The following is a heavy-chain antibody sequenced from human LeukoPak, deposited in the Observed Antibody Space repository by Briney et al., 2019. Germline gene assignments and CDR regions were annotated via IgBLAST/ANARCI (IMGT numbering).Heavy chain of an antibody. CDR1: GFTFSSYE. CDR3: ARGNWAEDGYFDY. CDR2: ISSSGSTI. J-gene: IGHJ4*02. V-gene: IGHV3-48*03. D-gene: IGHD7-27*01. Sequence: PGGSLRLSCAASGFTFSSYEMNWVRQAPGKGLERVSHISSSGSTIYYADSVKGRFTISRDNAKNSLYLQMNSLRAEDTAVYYCARGNWAEDGYFDYWGQGTLVTVSS.